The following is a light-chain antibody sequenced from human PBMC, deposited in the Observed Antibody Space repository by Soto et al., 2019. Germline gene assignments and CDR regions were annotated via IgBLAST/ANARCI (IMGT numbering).Light chain of an antibody. CDR2: DVS. Sequence: QSALTQPASVSGSPGQSIAISCTGTSSDVGGYNYVSWYQLHPDKAPKLIIYDVSNRSSGVSNRFSGSKSGNTASLTISGLQPEDEADYYCSSYTSSITRVFGTGTKLTVL. CDR1: SSDVGGYNY. J-gene: IGLJ1*01. CDR3: SSYTSSITRV. V-gene: IGLV2-14*01.